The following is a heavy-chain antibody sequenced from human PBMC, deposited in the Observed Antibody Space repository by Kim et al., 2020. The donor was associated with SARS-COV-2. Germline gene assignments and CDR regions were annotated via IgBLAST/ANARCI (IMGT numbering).Heavy chain of an antibody. J-gene: IGHJ2*01. D-gene: IGHD2-21*02. CDR3: ARAASSPKNVVVTAILRY. CDR1: GGSFSGYY. V-gene: IGHV4-34*01. CDR2: INHSGST. Sequence: SETLSLTCAVYGGSFSGYYWSWIRQPPGKGLEWIGEINHSGSTNYNPSLKSRVTISVDTSKNQFSLKLSSVTAADTAVYYCARAASSPKNVVVTAILRY.